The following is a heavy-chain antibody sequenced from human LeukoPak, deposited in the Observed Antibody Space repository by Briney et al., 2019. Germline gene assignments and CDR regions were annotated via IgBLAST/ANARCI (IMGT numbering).Heavy chain of an antibody. Sequence: SVKVSCKASGGTFSSYAISWVRQAPGQGLEWMGGIIPIFGTANYAQEFQGRVTITADESTSTAYMELSSLRSEDTAVYYCASLKSGDFWSGFHYWGQGTLVTVSS. CDR2: IIPIFGTA. D-gene: IGHD3-3*01. J-gene: IGHJ4*02. CDR1: GGTFSSYA. V-gene: IGHV1-69*01. CDR3: ASLKSGDFWSGFHY.